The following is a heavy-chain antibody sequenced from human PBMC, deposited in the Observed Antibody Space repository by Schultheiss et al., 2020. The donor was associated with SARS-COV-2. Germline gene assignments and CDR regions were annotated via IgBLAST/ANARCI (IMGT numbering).Heavy chain of an antibody. CDR1: GFTFSTNA. D-gene: IGHD6-6*01. J-gene: IGHJ4*02. CDR3: ATLAPRPPYFFEY. V-gene: IGHV3-30*04. Sequence: GGSLRLSCAASGFTFSTNAMHWVRQAPGKGLEWVASISYDGRNKFYANSLKGRFTSSRDNSKHTLFLQMNSLRAEDTAVYYCATLAPRPPYFFEYWGQGTLVTVSS. CDR2: ISYDGRNK.